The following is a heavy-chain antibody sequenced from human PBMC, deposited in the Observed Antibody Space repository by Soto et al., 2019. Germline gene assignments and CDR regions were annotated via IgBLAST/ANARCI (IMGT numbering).Heavy chain of an antibody. CDR2: INTSGGST. CDR1: GYTFTSYY. CDR3: ARDDRYYYDSSGPKGITPPSIHDPSYGMDV. J-gene: IGHJ6*02. Sequence: ASVQVSCKASGYTFTSYYMHWVRQAPGQGLEWMGIINTSGGSTSYAQKFQGRVTMTRDTSTSTVYMELSSLRSEDTAVYYCARDDRYYYDSSGPKGITPPSIHDPSYGMDVWGQGTTVTVSS. V-gene: IGHV1-46*01. D-gene: IGHD3-22*01.